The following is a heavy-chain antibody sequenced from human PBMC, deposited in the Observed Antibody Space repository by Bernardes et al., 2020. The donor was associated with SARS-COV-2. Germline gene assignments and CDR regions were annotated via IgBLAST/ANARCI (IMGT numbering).Heavy chain of an antibody. Sequence: GGSLRLSCAASGFTFDDYAMHWVRQAPGKGLEWVSGISWNSGSIGYADSVKGRFTISRDNAKNSLYLQMNSLRAEDTALYYCAKDRNWGYYYYGMDVWGQGTTVTVSS. D-gene: IGHD7-27*01. CDR2: ISWNSGSI. V-gene: IGHV3-9*01. CDR3: AKDRNWGYYYYGMDV. CDR1: GFTFDDYA. J-gene: IGHJ6*02.